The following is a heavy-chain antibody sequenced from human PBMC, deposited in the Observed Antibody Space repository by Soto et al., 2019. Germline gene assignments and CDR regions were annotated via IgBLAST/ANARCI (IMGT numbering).Heavy chain of an antibody. CDR1: GGSFSGYY. J-gene: IGHJ6*02. V-gene: IGHV4-34*01. D-gene: IGHD3-3*01. Sequence: PSETLSLTCAVYGGSFSGYYWSWIRQPPGKGLEWIGEINHSGSTNYNPSLKSRVTISVDTSKNQFSLKLSSVTAADTAVYYCARGVFDFLGGYFPPRGGGGYGMDVWGQGTTVTVSS. CDR3: ARGVFDFLGGYFPPRGGGGYGMDV. CDR2: INHSGST.